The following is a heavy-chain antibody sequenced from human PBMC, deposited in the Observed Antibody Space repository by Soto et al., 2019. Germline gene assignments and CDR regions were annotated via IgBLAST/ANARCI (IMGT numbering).Heavy chain of an antibody. V-gene: IGHV4-34*01. Sequence: QVQLQQWGAGLLKPSETLSLTCAVYGGSFSGYYWSWIRQPPGKGLEWIGEINHSGSTNYNPSLKSRVTISVDTSKNQFSLKLSSVTAADTAVYYCARAEGAPHVDIVATIRRDYYYYYMDVWGKGTTVTVSS. CDR1: GGSFSGYY. J-gene: IGHJ6*03. CDR2: INHSGST. CDR3: ARAEGAPHVDIVATIRRDYYYYYMDV. D-gene: IGHD5-12*01.